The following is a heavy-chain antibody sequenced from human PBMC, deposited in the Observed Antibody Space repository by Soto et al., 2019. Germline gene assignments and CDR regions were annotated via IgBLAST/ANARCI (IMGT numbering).Heavy chain of an antibody. V-gene: IGHV1-69*02. CDR3: ASTGDTRGH. Sequence: QVQLVQAGAEVKKPGSSVKVSCKASGGTFSSYTISWVRQAPGQGLEWMGRFSPILGIANNAQKFQGRVTXXADKSPSEAYMELSSLRSEDPGVYYCASTGDTRGHWGEGALVTVSS. D-gene: IGHD3-16*01. J-gene: IGHJ4*02. CDR2: FSPILGIA. CDR1: GGTFSSYT.